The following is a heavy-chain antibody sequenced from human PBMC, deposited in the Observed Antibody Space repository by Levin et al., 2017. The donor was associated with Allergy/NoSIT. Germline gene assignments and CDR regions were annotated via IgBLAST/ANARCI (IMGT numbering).Heavy chain of an antibody. V-gene: IGHV4-31*03. CDR1: GGSISSGGYY. Sequence: ASETLSLTCTVSGGSISSGGYYWSWIRQHPGKGLEWIGYIYYSGSTYYNPSLKSRVTISVDTSKNQFSLKLSSVTAADTAVYYCARMHIVATFEPGYNWFDPWGQGTLVTVSS. CDR3: ARMHIVATFEPGYNWFDP. J-gene: IGHJ5*02. CDR2: IYYSGST. D-gene: IGHD5-12*01.